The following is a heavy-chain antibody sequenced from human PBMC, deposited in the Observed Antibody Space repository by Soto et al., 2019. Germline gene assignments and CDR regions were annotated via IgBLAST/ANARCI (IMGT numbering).Heavy chain of an antibody. CDR1: AGSFSGYY. V-gene: IGHV4-34*01. D-gene: IGHD6-13*01. J-gene: IGHJ5*02. CDR3: ARTAKQPLGAPGP. Sequence: QVQLQQWGAGLLKPSETLSLTCAVYAGSFSGYYWGWIRLPPGKGLEWIGEITHSGSTNYNPSLKSLVAISIHTSKIQIPLKLSTVTAADTAVYYCARTAKQPLGAPGPWGQGTLVTVSS. CDR2: ITHSGST.